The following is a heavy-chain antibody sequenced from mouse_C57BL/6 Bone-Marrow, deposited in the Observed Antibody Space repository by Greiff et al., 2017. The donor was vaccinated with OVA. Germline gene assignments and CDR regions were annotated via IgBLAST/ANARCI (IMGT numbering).Heavy chain of an antibody. D-gene: IGHD2-4*01. Sequence: VQLQQPGAELVMPGTSVKLSCKASGYTFTSYWMHWVKQRPGQGLEWIGVIDPSDSYTNYNQKFKGKATLTVDTSSSTAYMQLSSLTSEDSAVYYCASNYDYDVAYWGQGTLVTVSA. CDR2: IDPSDSYT. CDR3: ASNYDYDVAY. CDR1: GYTFTSYW. V-gene: IGHV1-59*01. J-gene: IGHJ3*01.